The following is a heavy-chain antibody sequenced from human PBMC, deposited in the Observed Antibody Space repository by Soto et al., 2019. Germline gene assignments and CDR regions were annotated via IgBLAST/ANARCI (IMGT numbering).Heavy chain of an antibody. Sequence: GGSLRLSCAASGFTFSTYSRTWVRQAPGRGLEWISYISSSSSIIHYADSVQGRFTISRDNAKNSLYLQMNRLRAEDTAVYYSATKGGYYYDSSGSPNRRSGAFDIWGQGTMVTVSS. CDR3: ATKGGYYYDSSGSPNRRSGAFDI. CDR1: GFTFSTYS. CDR2: ISSSSSII. D-gene: IGHD3-22*01. V-gene: IGHV3-48*01. J-gene: IGHJ3*02.